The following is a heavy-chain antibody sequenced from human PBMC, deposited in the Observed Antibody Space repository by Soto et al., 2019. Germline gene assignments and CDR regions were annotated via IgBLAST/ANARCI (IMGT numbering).Heavy chain of an antibody. J-gene: IGHJ4*02. V-gene: IGHV4-28*01. CDR2: IYYSGTT. CDR1: GYSISSSNW. Sequence: QVRLQESGPGLVKPSDTLSLTCAVSGYSISSSNWWGWIRQPPGKGLEWIGYIYYSGTTYYNPSLKSRVTMSVDTAKNQFSLKLTSVTAVDTAVYYCARREIQGPIDYWGQGTLVTVSS. D-gene: IGHD1-26*01. CDR3: ARREIQGPIDY.